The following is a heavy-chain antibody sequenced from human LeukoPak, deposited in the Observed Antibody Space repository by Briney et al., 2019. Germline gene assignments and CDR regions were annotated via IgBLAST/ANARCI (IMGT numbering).Heavy chain of an antibody. D-gene: IGHD3-10*01. CDR2: IYTSGST. CDR3: ARVSMVRGVTYYYYMDV. J-gene: IGHJ6*03. Sequence: PSQTLCLTCTVSGGSISSGSYYWSWTRQPAGKGLEWIGRIYTSGSTNYNPALKSRVTISVDTSKNQFSLKLSSVTAADTAVYYCARVSMVRGVTYYYYMDVWGKGTTVTVSS. CDR1: GGSISSGSYY. V-gene: IGHV4-61*02.